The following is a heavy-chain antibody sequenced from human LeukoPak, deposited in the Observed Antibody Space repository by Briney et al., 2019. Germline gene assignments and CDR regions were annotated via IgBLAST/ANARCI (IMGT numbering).Heavy chain of an antibody. Sequence: SETLSLTCTVSGGSISSYCWSWIRQPAGKGLEWIGRIYTSGSTNYNPSLKSRVTMSVDTSKNQFSLKLSSVTAADTAVYYCASGYYDSSGYPNWFDPWGQGTLVTVSS. D-gene: IGHD3-22*01. CDR2: IYTSGST. CDR1: GGSISSYC. V-gene: IGHV4-4*07. CDR3: ASGYYDSSGYPNWFDP. J-gene: IGHJ5*02.